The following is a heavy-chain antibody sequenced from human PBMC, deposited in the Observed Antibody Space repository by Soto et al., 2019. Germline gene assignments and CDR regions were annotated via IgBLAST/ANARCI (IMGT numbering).Heavy chain of an antibody. J-gene: IGHJ6*02. V-gene: IGHV4-4*08. Sequence: SETLSLTCIVSDGSISGYFWSWIRQPPGKGLEWIGYIHDTETTNYNPSLKTRVTISLDTSKNEFSLKVNSVTAADTAVYFCAREKWVATDFYGLDVWGQGTTVTVSS. CDR1: DGSISGYF. CDR3: AREKWVATDFYGLDV. D-gene: IGHD5-12*01. CDR2: IHDTETT.